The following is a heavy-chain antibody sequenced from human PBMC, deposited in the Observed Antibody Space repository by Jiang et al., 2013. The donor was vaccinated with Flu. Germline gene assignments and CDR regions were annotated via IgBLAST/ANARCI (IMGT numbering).Heavy chain of an antibody. V-gene: IGHV4-39*01. CDR2: LLYGST. Sequence: SISSSSYVLGLDPPAPTEGAGVDWEYLLYGSTYYNPSLKSRVTISVDTSKNQFSLKLSSVTAADTAVYYCAGSALNDYGDYGRPYWFDPWGQGTLVTVSS. CDR1: SISSSSYV. CDR3: AGSALNDYGDYGRPYWFDP. J-gene: IGHJ5*02. D-gene: IGHD4-17*01.